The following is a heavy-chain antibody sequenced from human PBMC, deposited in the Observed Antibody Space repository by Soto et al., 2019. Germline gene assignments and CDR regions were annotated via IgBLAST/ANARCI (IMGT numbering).Heavy chain of an antibody. J-gene: IGHJ6*02. CDR2: FEYSGNT. D-gene: IGHD6-13*01. CDR1: ADSITSRGYY. CDR3: ARVPYAIAAAGPYYYGMDL. Sequence: SETLSLTCTVSADSITSRGYYWGWIRQPPGKGLEWIGCFEYSGNTYYNASLKSRVTISVDTSKNQFSLKLSSVTAADTAVYYCARVPYAIAAAGPYYYGMDLWGQGTTVTVSS. V-gene: IGHV4-39*07.